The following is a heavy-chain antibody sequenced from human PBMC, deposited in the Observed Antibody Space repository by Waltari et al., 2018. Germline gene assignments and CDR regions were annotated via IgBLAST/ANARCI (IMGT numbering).Heavy chain of an antibody. Sequence: QVQLQESGPGLVKPSETLSLTCTVSGGSVSSGTYWWSWIRQPPGKGLEYVGYIAGRGSAVYSPSLKSRVTISADTSKNQFPLSLPGVTAADTAVYYCVGRAYGIGLDYWGQGTLVTVSS. CDR3: VGRAYGIGLDY. D-gene: IGHD4-17*01. J-gene: IGHJ4*02. CDR1: GGSVSSGTYW. V-gene: IGHV4-61*01. CDR2: IAGRGSA.